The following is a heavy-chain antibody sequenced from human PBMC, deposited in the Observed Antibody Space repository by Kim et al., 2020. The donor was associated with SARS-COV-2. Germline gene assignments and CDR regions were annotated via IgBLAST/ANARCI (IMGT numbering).Heavy chain of an antibody. Sequence: KSRVTISVDTSKNQFSLKLSSVTAADTAVYYCARHTGGAYCGGDCLRFDYWGQGTLVTVSS. CDR3: ARHTGGAYCGGDCLRFDY. V-gene: IGHV4-59*08. J-gene: IGHJ4*02. D-gene: IGHD2-21*02.